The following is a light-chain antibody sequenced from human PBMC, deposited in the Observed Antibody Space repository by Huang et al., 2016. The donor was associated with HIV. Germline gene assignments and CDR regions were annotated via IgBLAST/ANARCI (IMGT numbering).Light chain of an antibody. CDR1: QSIGKK. CDR2: GAS. V-gene: IGKV3-15*01. CDR3: QQYNSWPLLT. J-gene: IGKJ4*01. Sequence: EIVMTQSPAIVSVSRGGRVTLSCRASQSIGKKLAWYQLKPGQTPRLLIFGASTTVSGIPVRFSGSGSGTEFTLTISSLQSEDFAVYFCQQYNSWPLLTFGGGTKVESK.